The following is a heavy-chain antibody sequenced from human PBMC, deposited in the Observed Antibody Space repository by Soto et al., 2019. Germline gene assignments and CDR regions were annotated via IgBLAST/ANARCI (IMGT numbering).Heavy chain of an antibody. CDR3: ARSSSSWYDDYYYGMDV. D-gene: IGHD6-13*01. Sequence: QVQLVESGGGVVQPGRSLRLSCAASGFTFSSYAMHWVRQAPGKGLEWVAVISYDGSNKYYADSVKGRFTISRDNSKNTLYRQMNSLRAEDTAVYYFARSSSSWYDDYYYGMDVWGQGTTVTVSS. J-gene: IGHJ6*02. V-gene: IGHV3-30-3*01. CDR2: ISYDGSNK. CDR1: GFTFSSYA.